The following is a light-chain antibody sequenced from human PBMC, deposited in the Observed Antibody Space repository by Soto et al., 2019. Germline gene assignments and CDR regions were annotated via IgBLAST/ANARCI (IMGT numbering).Light chain of an antibody. V-gene: IGKV3-20*01. CDR3: QQYETSPRT. CDR2: GAS. CDR1: QSVNSN. J-gene: IGKJ1*01. Sequence: EVEMTQSPATLSVSPGEGATLSCRASQSVNSNLDWYQQKPGQAPRLIIYGASSRATGIPDRFSGSGSGTDFTLTISRLEPEDFAVYYCQQYETSPRTFGQGTKVDIK.